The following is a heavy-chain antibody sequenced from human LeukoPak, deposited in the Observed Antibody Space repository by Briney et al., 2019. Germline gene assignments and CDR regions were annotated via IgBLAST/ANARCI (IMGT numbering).Heavy chain of an antibody. CDR3: ARRPSRVLRFLEWFNYYYYMDV. CDR2: MNPNSGNT. J-gene: IGHJ6*03. D-gene: IGHD3-3*01. Sequence: ASVKVSCKASGYTFTSYDINWVRQATGQGLEWMGWMNPNSGNTGYAQKFQGRVTMTRNTSISTAYMELSSLRSEDTAVYYCARRPSRVLRFLEWFNYYYYMDVWGKGTTVTVS. V-gene: IGHV1-8*01. CDR1: GYTFTSYD.